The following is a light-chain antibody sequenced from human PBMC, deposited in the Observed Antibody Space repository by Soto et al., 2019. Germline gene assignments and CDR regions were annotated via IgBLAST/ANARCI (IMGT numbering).Light chain of an antibody. Sequence: DIVMTQSPATLSVSPGERATLSCRASRTVSTNLAWFQQKAGLAPRLLIYGASTRASGVPDRFSGGGSGTDFVLTISRLEPEDFAVYYCQQYGRSPFTFGQGTKLQIK. CDR3: QQYGRSPFT. CDR2: GAS. V-gene: IGKV3-20*01. CDR1: RTVSTN. J-gene: IGKJ2*01.